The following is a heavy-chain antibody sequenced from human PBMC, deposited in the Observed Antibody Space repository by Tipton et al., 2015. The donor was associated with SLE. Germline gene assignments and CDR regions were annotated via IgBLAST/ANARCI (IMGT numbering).Heavy chain of an antibody. D-gene: IGHD3/OR15-3a*01. CDR2: INHSGRT. CDR3: ASGPDWVGYYMDV. Sequence: TLSLTCAVYGGSFSGYYWSWIRQPPGKGLEWIGEINHSGRTNYNPSLKSRVTISVDKSKNQFSLKLSSVTAADTAVYYCASGPDWVGYYMDVWGKGTTVTVSS. J-gene: IGHJ6*03. CDR1: GGSFSGYY. V-gene: IGHV4-34*01.